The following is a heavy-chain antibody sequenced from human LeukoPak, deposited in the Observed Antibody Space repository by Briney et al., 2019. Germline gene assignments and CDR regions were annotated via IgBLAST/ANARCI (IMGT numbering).Heavy chain of an antibody. CDR1: GFTYGDYA. D-gene: IGHD5-18*01. J-gene: IGHJ4*02. V-gene: IGHV3-49*03. CDR3: TRVGYSYGYTDY. Sequence: GGSLRLSCTASGFTYGDYAMSWFRQAPGKGLEWVGFIRSKSYGGTTEYAASVKGRFTISRDDSKSIAYLQMNSLKTEDTAVYYCTRVGYSYGYTDYWGQGTLVTVSS. CDR2: IRSKSYGGTT.